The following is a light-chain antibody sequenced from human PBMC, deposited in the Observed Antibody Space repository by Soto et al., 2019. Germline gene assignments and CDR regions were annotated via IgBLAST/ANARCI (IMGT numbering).Light chain of an antibody. CDR1: ESVSSN. V-gene: IGKV3-15*01. CDR2: GAS. CDR3: QQHSKWPRT. J-gene: IGKJ1*01. Sequence: EIVMTQSPATLSVSRGERATLSCRASESVSSNLAWYQQKPGQAPRLLFYGASTRATDIPARFSGTGSGTEFTLTISSLQSEDFAVYYCQQHSKWPRTFGQGTKVDIK.